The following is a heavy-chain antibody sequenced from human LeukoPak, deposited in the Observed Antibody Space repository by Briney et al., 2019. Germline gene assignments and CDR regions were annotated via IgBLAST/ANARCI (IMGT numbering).Heavy chain of an antibody. Sequence: ASVKVSCKASGYTFTSYGISWVRQAPGQGLEWMGWITAYNGNTNYAQNLQGRVTMTTDTSTSTAYMELRSLRSDDTAVYYCARVRRVGFNWFGPWGQGTLVTVSS. D-gene: IGHD5-24*01. CDR1: GYTFTSYG. CDR2: ITAYNGNT. J-gene: IGHJ5*02. CDR3: ARVRRVGFNWFGP. V-gene: IGHV1-18*01.